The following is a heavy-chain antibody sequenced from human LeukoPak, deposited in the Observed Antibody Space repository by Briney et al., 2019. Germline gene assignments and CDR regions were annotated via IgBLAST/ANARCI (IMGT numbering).Heavy chain of an antibody. V-gene: IGHV4-39*07. D-gene: IGHD6-13*01. Sequence: SETLSLTCTVSGGSISSSSYYWGWIRQPPGKGLEWIGSIYYSGSTYYNPSLKSRVTISADTSKNQFSLKLSSVTAADTAVYYCARGRGTAAAGTHWFDPWGQGTLVTVSS. J-gene: IGHJ5*02. CDR2: IYYSGST. CDR1: GGSISSSSYY. CDR3: ARGRGTAAAGTHWFDP.